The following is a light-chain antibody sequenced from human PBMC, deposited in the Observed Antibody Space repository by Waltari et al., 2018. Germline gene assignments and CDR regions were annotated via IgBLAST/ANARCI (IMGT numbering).Light chain of an antibody. CDR1: QSVSSY. V-gene: IGKV3-20*01. CDR3: QKYSSSPHS. Sequence: VILTQSPATLSLSPGERATLSCRASQSVSSYLAWYQQKPGQAPRLLIYGASSRATGIPDRFSGSESGTEFTLTISSLEPEDFAVYYCQKYSSSPHSFGQGTKVEIK. J-gene: IGKJ2*03. CDR2: GAS.